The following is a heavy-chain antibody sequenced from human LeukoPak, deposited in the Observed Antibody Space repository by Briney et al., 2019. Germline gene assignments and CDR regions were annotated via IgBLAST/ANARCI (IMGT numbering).Heavy chain of an antibody. V-gene: IGHV4-4*02. CDR3: AGAYCGGDCYSGRAFDI. CDR1: GGSISSSYW. CDR2: VYHSGST. Sequence: SGTLSLTCAVSGGSISSSYWWSWVRQPPGKGLEWIGEVYHSGSTNYYPSLKSRVTISIEKSKNQFSLKLSSVTAADTAVYYCAGAYCGGDCYSGRAFDIWGQGTMVTVSS. J-gene: IGHJ3*02. D-gene: IGHD2-21*02.